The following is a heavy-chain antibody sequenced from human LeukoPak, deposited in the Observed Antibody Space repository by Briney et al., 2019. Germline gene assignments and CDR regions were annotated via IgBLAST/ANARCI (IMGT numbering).Heavy chain of an antibody. CDR3: AWWPLPDSSGSY. V-gene: IGHV3-21*01. CDR2: ISSSSSYI. D-gene: IGHD3-22*01. J-gene: IGHJ4*02. Sequence: GGSLRLSCAASGLTFSSYSMNWVRQAPGKRLEWVSSISSSSSYIYYADSVKGRFTISRDNAKNSLYLQMNSLRAEDTAVYYCAWWPLPDSSGSYCGQGTLVTVSS. CDR1: GLTFSSYS.